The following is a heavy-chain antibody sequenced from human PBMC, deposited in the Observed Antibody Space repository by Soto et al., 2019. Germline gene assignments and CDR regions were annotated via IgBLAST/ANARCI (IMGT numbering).Heavy chain of an antibody. D-gene: IGHD6-19*01. V-gene: IGHV3-66*03. CDR2: MYKSGTA. Sequence: GGSLRLSCAASGLTVSNNYMNWVRQAPGKGLEWVSIMYKSGTAYYADSVEGRFTISRDNSNNTLDLQMTGLKHEDTGVYYCVKGRAKRCSGTSCGLWMDVWGQGTTVTVS. CDR1: GLTVSNNY. CDR3: VKGRAKRCSGTSCGLWMDV. J-gene: IGHJ6*02.